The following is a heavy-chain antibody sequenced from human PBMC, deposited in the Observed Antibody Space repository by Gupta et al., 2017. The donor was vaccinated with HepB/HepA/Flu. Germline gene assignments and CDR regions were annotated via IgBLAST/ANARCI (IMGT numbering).Heavy chain of an antibody. D-gene: IGHD1-26*01. CDR1: GFTFSRYA. Sequence: EVELLESGVGLVQPGGSLRLSCVASGFTFSRYAMTWVRQAPGKGLEWVAAISAGGYNPYYADSVKGRFTISRDNSKSTVVLQLKTLRAADTAIYYCVRDPGVGASPEPFDYWGQGTLVTVSS. CDR3: VRDPGVGASPEPFDY. J-gene: IGHJ4*02. CDR2: ISAGGYNP. V-gene: IGHV3-23*01.